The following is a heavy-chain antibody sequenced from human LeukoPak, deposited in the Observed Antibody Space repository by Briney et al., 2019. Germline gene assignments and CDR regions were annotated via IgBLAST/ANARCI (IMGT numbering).Heavy chain of an antibody. V-gene: IGHV3-23*01. CDR1: GFTFSNNA. Sequence: GGSLRLSCAASGFTFSNNAMTWARQAPGKGLEWVSGISGGGGSTYYADSVKGRFTISRDNSKNTLYLQMNSLRAEDTAVYYCAKRDCSSTNCYGYYYYYYMDVWGKGTTVTVSS. D-gene: IGHD2-2*01. CDR2: ISGGGGST. J-gene: IGHJ6*03. CDR3: AKRDCSSTNCYGYYYYYYMDV.